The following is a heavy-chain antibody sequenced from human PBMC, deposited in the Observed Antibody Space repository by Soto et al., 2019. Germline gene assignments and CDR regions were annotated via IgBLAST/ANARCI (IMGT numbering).Heavy chain of an antibody. CDR2: ISAYNGNT. Sequence: RASVKVSCKASGYTFSSYGISWVRQAPGQGLEWMGWISAYNGNTNSAQKLQGRVTMTTDTSTSTAYMELRSLRSDDTAVYYCARDWFYYDRSGYRHLGYWGQGTLVTVSS. CDR1: GYTFSSYG. CDR3: ARDWFYYDRSGYRHLGY. D-gene: IGHD3-22*01. J-gene: IGHJ4*02. V-gene: IGHV1-18*01.